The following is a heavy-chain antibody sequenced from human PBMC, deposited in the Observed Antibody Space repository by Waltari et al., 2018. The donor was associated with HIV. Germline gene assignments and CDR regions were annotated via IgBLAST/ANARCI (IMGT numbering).Heavy chain of an antibody. Sequence: EVQLLESGGCLVQPGGSLRLSCAASGFTFSNYAMSWVRQAPGKGLEWVSAISGSAYSTYYAESVKCRFTISRDNSKNKLYLQMNSLRAEDTAVYFCVKEHQYSHTWYSYYGMDVWGQGTTVTVSS. CDR2: ISGSAYST. V-gene: IGHV3-23*01. CDR3: VKEHQYSHTWYSYYGMDV. J-gene: IGHJ6*02. D-gene: IGHD6-13*01. CDR1: GFTFSNYA.